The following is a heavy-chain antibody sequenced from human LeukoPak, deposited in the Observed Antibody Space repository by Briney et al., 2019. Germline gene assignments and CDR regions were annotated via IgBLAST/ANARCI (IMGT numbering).Heavy chain of an antibody. CDR3: ARERVVPAAILDY. CDR2: IRYDGSNK. J-gene: IGHJ4*02. V-gene: IGHV3-30*02. CDR1: GFTFSSYG. D-gene: IGHD2-2*01. Sequence: GGSLRLSCAASGFTFSSYGIHWVRQAPGKGLEWVAFIRYDGSNKYQADSVKGRFTISRDNSKNTLYLQMNSLRAEDTAVYYCARERVVPAAILDYWGQGTLVTVSS.